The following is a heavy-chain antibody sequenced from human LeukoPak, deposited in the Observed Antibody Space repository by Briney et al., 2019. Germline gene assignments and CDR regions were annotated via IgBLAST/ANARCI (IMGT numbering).Heavy chain of an antibody. J-gene: IGHJ4*02. CDR3: ARDSIGGDLRLDY. CDR2: IRFDGSHQ. CDR1: GFTFTTSG. D-gene: IGHD4-17*01. Sequence: GGSLRLSCAASGFTFTTSGMHWVRQAPGKGLEWVAFIRFDGSHQYHADSVRGRFTISRDNSKNTLYLQMNSLRAEDTAVYYCARDSIGGDLRLDYWGQGTLVTVSS. V-gene: IGHV3-30*02.